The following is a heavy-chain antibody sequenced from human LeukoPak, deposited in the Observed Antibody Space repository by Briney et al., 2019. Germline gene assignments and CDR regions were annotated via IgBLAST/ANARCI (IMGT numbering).Heavy chain of an antibody. CDR2: ISGSGGST. CDR3: AKEGGYSYGYSSYYFDY. V-gene: IGHV3-23*01. Sequence: GGSLRLSCAASGFTFSSYAMSWVRQAPGKGLEWVSAISGSGGSTYYADSVKGRFTISRDNSKNMLYLQMNSLRAEDTAVYYCAKEGGYSYGYSSYYFDYWGQGTLVTVSS. D-gene: IGHD5-18*01. J-gene: IGHJ4*02. CDR1: GFTFSSYA.